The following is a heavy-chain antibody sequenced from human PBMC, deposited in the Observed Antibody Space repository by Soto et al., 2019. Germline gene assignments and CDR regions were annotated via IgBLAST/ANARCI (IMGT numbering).Heavy chain of an antibody. CDR1: GYSFTSYW. D-gene: IGHD6-19*01. CDR2: IDPSDSYT. V-gene: IGHV5-10-1*01. Sequence: PGESLKISCKGSGYSFTSYWIGWVRQMPGKGLEWMGSIDPSDSYTNYSPSFQGHVTISADKSISTAYLQWSSLKASDTAMYYCARHASSGWYYSSYYYGMDVWGQGTTVTVSS. J-gene: IGHJ6*02. CDR3: ARHASSGWYYSSYYYGMDV.